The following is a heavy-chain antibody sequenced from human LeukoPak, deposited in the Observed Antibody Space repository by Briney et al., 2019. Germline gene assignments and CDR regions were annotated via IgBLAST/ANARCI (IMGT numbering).Heavy chain of an antibody. J-gene: IGHJ5*02. V-gene: IGHV1-3*01. CDR1: GYTFTSYA. CDR3: ARGEVVVTAIHGFDP. D-gene: IGHD2-21*02. Sequence: ASEKVSCKASGYTFTSYAMHWVRQAPGQRLEWMGWINAGNGNTKYSQKFQGRVTITRDTSASTAYMELSSLRSEDTAVYYCARGEVVVTAIHGFDPWGQGTLVTVSS. CDR2: INAGNGNT.